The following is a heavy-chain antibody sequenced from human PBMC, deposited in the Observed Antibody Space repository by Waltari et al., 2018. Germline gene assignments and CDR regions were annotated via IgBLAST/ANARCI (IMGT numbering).Heavy chain of an antibody. CDR1: GDSTRLNSYY. D-gene: IGHD3-9*01. Sequence: QLQLQESGPGLVNPSETVSLLCTVAGDSTRLNSYYWGWIRPPPGKGLEWIGSFYYGGTNYNPSLKSRVTISADTSKNRFSLKLNSVTATDTAVYYCARRPYDISTGGFDYWGQGILVTVSA. CDR2: FYYGGT. J-gene: IGHJ4*02. V-gene: IGHV4-39*02. CDR3: ARRPYDISTGGFDY.